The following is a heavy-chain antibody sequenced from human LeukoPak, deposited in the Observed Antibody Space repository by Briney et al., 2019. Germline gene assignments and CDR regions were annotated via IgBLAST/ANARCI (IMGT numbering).Heavy chain of an antibody. Sequence: SETLSLTCAVYGGSLSGSYWSWIRQPPGKGLEWIGEINHSGSANYNPPLKSRVTLSIDKSKNQFSLNLNSVTAADTAVYYCARARRDSGYYKVDYWGQGTLVTVSS. D-gene: IGHD3-3*01. CDR3: ARARRDSGYYKVDY. J-gene: IGHJ4*02. CDR2: INHSGSA. CDR1: GGSLSGSY. V-gene: IGHV4-34*01.